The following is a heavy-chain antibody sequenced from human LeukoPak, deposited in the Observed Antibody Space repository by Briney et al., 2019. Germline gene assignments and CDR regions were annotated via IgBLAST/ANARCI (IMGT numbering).Heavy chain of an antibody. J-gene: IGHJ6*03. D-gene: IGHD6-13*01. V-gene: IGHV4-38-2*02. CDR3: ARERKYSSSWYYHRSLEYYYYYYLDV. Sequence: SETLSLTCTVSAYSISSGYYWGWIRQPPGKGLEWIGSIHYSGSTYYNPSLKSRVTISVDTSKNQFSLKLRSVTAADTAVYYCARERKYSSSWYYHRSLEYYYYYYLDVWGKGTTVTVSS. CDR2: IHYSGST. CDR1: AYSISSGYY.